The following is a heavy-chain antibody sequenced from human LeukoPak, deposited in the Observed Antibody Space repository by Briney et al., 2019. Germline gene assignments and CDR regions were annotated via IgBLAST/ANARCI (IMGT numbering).Heavy chain of an antibody. V-gene: IGHV1-8*01. CDR2: MNPISGYT. D-gene: IGHD2-21*01. Sequence: ASVKVSCKASGYTFTNYNVNWVRQATGQGLEWMGWMNPISGYTGYAQKFQGRVTMTRDTSISTAYMELSSLRSEVTAVYYCARGLDGDFLDYNWFDSWGQGTLVTVSS. J-gene: IGHJ5*01. CDR3: ARGLDGDFLDYNWFDS. CDR1: GYTFTNYN.